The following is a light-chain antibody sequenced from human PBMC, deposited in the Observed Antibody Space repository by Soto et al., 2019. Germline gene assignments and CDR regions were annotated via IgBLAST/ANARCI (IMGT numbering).Light chain of an antibody. Sequence: QSVLTQSPSVSGAPGQRVAISCTGSSSNIGAGYDVHWYQQLPGTAPKLLIYSNIFRPSGVPDRFSGSRSGTSASLAITGLQAEDEADYYCQSYDSSLSGSVFGGGTKLTVL. CDR3: QSYDSSLSGSV. V-gene: IGLV1-40*01. J-gene: IGLJ7*01. CDR2: SNI. CDR1: SSNIGAGYD.